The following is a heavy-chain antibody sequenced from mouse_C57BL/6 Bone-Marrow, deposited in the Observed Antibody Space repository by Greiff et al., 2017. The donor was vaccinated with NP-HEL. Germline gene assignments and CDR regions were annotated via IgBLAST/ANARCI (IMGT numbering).Heavy chain of an antibody. CDR1: GFSLTSYG. Sequence: VQLQQSGPGLVQPSQSLSITCTVSGFSLTSYGVHWVRQSPGKGLEWLGVIWSGGSTDYNAAFISRLSISKDNSKSQVFFKMNSLQADDTAIYYCARNWVRITTVVANWYFDVWGTGTTVTVSS. J-gene: IGHJ1*03. V-gene: IGHV2-2*01. CDR3: ARNWVRITTVVANWYFDV. CDR2: IWSGGST. D-gene: IGHD1-1*01.